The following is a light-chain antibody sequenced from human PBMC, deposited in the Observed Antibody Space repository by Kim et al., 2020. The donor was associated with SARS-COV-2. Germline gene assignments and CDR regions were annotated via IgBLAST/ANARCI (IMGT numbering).Light chain of an antibody. CDR1: QSIRSN. Sequence: SPGERAPLSCRASQSIRSNLAWYQQKTGQAPSLLIYGASTRATGVPARFSGSGSGTEFTLTISSLQSEDFAIYYCQQYTDWPVLTFGGGTKVDIK. CDR3: QQYTDWPVLT. CDR2: GAS. J-gene: IGKJ4*01. V-gene: IGKV3-15*01.